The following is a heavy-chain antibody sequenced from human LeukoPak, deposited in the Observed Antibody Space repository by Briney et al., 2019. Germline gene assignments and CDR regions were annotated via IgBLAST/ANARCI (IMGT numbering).Heavy chain of an antibody. CDR3: ARDWLGGSYFDY. Sequence: ASVKVSCKASGYTFTCYYMHWVRQAPGQGLEWMGWINPNSGGTNYAQKFQGRVTMTRDTSISTAYMELSRLRSDDTAVYYCARDWLGGSYFDYWGQGTLVTVSS. CDR2: INPNSGGT. D-gene: IGHD1-26*01. J-gene: IGHJ4*02. V-gene: IGHV1-2*02. CDR1: GYTFTCYY.